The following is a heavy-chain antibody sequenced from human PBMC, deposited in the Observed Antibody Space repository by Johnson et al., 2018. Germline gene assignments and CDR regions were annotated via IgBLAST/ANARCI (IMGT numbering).Heavy chain of an antibody. Sequence: EVQLLEAGGGLVQPGGSLRLSCAASGFTFSSYSMNWVRQAPGKGLEWVSYISSSSSTIYYADSVKGRFTISRDNAKNSLYLQMNSLRDEDTAVYYCASSYYDFWSGYPHVWGQWTTVTVSS. CDR1: GFTFSSYS. D-gene: IGHD3-3*01. V-gene: IGHV3-48*02. CDR2: ISSSSSTI. J-gene: IGHJ6*02. CDR3: ASSYYDFWSGYPHV.